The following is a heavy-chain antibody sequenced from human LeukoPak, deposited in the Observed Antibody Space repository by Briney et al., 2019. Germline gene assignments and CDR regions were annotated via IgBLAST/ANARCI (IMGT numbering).Heavy chain of an antibody. V-gene: IGHV3-23*01. D-gene: IGHD3-10*01. CDR2: ISGSGGST. CDR3: ADVRGVISSSVDY. CDR1: GFTFSSYA. J-gene: IGHJ4*02. Sequence: GGSLRLSRAASGFTFSSYAMSWVRQAPGKGLEGVSAISGSGGSTYYADSVKGRFTISRGNSKNTLYLQMNSLRAEDTAVYYCADVRGVISSSVDYWGQGTLVTVSS.